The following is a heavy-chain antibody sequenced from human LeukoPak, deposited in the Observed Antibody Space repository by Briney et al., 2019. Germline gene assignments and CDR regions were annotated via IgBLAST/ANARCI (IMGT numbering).Heavy chain of an antibody. Sequence: SQTLSLTCTVSGGSISSGGYYWSWIRQPPGKGLEWIGYIYHSGSTYYNPSLKSRVTISVDRPKNQFSLKLSSVTAADTAVYYCARWGDYYMDVWGKGTTATVSS. D-gene: IGHD3-16*01. V-gene: IGHV4-30-2*01. CDR1: GGSISSGGYY. J-gene: IGHJ6*03. CDR2: IYHSGST. CDR3: ARWGDYYMDV.